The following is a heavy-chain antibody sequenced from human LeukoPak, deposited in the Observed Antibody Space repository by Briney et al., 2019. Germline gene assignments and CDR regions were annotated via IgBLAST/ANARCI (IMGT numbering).Heavy chain of an antibody. Sequence: PGGSLRLSCAASGFTFSSYAMSWVRQAPGKGLEWVSSISVSGGSTYYADSVKGRFTISRDNSKNTLYLQMNSLRAEDTAVYYCAKLVAAIGGYYFDYWGQGTLVTVS. J-gene: IGHJ4*02. CDR2: ISVSGGST. CDR3: AKLVAAIGGYYFDY. V-gene: IGHV3-23*01. D-gene: IGHD5-12*01. CDR1: GFTFSSYA.